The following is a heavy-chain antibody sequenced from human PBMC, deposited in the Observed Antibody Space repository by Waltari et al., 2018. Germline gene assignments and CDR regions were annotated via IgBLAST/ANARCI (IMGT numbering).Heavy chain of an antibody. Sequence: QVQLQESGPGLVKPSETLSLTCTVSGGSISSYYWSWIRQPPGKGLEWIGYIYYSGSTNYNPSLKSRVTISVDTSKNQFSLKLSSVTAADTAVYYCASTDPDYSNYDYWGQGTLVTVSS. CDR3: ASTDPDYSNYDY. J-gene: IGHJ4*02. D-gene: IGHD4-4*01. CDR2: IYYSGST. V-gene: IGHV4-59*01. CDR1: GGSISSYY.